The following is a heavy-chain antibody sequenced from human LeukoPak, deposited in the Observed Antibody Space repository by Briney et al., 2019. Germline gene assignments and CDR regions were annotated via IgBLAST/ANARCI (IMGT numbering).Heavy chain of an antibody. CDR3: ARLINGGRAFDI. D-gene: IGHD3-16*01. CDR2: VTPKNGGT. CDR1: GYTFTSYA. Sequence: ASVKVSCKASGYTFTSYAMNWVRQAPGQGLEWMGWVTPKNGGTNYAQKFHGRVTISSDTSMSTTYMELTSLKSDDTALYYCARLINGGRAFDIWGQGTVVTVSS. J-gene: IGHJ3*02. V-gene: IGHV1-2*02.